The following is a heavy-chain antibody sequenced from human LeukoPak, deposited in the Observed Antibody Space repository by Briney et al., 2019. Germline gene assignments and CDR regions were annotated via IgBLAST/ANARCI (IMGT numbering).Heavy chain of an antibody. CDR1: GFTFSSYG. V-gene: IGHV3-30*02. D-gene: IGHD3-3*01. CDR2: IRYDGSNK. J-gene: IGHJ6*03. Sequence: PGGSLRLSCAASGFTFSSYGMHWVRQAPGKGLEWVAFIRYDGSNKYYADSVKGRFTISRDNSKNTLYLQMNSLRAEDTAVYYCAKVSPFWSGYYTNYYYYMDVWGKGTTVTVSS. CDR3: AKVSPFWSGYYTNYYYYMDV.